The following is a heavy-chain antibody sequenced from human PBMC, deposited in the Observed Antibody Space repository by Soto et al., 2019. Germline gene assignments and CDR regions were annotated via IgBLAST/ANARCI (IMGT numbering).Heavy chain of an antibody. CDR3: ARHSYYSNPLRFDP. CDR2: IHYSGST. CDR1: GGSITGYY. Sequence: SETQSLTCTVSGGSITGYYWSWIRQPPGKGPEWIGNIHYSGSTNYNPSLKSRVTISVDTSKNQFSLRLSSVTAAETAVYYCARHSYYSNPLRFDPWGQGTLVTVSS. D-gene: IGHD4-4*01. V-gene: IGHV4-59*08. J-gene: IGHJ5*02.